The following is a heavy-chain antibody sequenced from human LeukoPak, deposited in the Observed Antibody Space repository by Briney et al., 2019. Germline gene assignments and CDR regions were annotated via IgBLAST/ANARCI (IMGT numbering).Heavy chain of an antibody. D-gene: IGHD6-13*01. CDR3: AVTRIAAAGTHFDY. J-gene: IGHJ4*02. CDR2: IYYSGST. CDR1: GGSISSGGYY. Sequence: PSQTLSLTCTVSGGSISSGGYYWSWIRQHPGKGLEWIGYIYYSGSTYYNPSLKSRVTISVDTSKNQFSLKLSSVTAADTAVYYCAVTRIAAAGTHFDYWGQGTLVTVSS. V-gene: IGHV4-31*03.